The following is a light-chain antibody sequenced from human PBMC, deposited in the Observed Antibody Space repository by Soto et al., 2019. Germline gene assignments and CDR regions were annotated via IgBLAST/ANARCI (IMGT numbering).Light chain of an antibody. CDR2: DAS. CDR1: QSINSL. Sequence: DIQMTQSPSTLSASVGDSVTITCRASQSINSLVAWYQQHPGKAPKLLIHDASSLENGVPSRFSGSGSGTGFTLTITSLQPDDFATYYCLQYDHYSTFGQGTKLET. CDR3: LQYDHYST. V-gene: IGKV1-5*01. J-gene: IGKJ2*01.